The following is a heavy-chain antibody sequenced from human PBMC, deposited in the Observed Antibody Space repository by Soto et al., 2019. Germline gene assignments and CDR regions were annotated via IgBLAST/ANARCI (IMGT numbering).Heavy chain of an antibody. V-gene: IGHV1-46*01. D-gene: IGHD6-6*01. CDR3: ARWVLESSSSDYYYMDV. CDR1: GYTFTSYY. CDR2: INPSGGST. Sequence: ASVKVSCKASGYTFTSYYMHWVRQAPGQGLEWMGIINPSGGSTSYAQKFQGRVTMTRDTSTSTVYMELSSLRSEDTAVYYCARWVLESSSSDYYYMDVWGKGTTVTVSS. J-gene: IGHJ6*03.